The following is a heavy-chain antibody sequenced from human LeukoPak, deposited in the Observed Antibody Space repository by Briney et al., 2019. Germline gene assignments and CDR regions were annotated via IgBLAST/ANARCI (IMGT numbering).Heavy chain of an antibody. CDR2: INPNSGGT. D-gene: IGHD6-6*01. CDR3: ARVGSYIAARLDFQH. V-gene: IGHV1-2*02. Sequence: ASVKVSCKASGYTFTGYYMHWVRQAPGQGLEWMGWINPNSGGTNYAQKFQGRVTMTRDTSISTAYMELSRLRSDDTAVYYCARVGSYIAARLDFQHWGQGTLVTVSS. J-gene: IGHJ1*01. CDR1: GYTFTGYY.